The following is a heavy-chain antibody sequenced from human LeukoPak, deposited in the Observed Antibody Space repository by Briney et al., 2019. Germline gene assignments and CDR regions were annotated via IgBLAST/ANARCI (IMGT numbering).Heavy chain of an antibody. J-gene: IGHJ6*02. CDR3: ARGEGIAAYTMDV. V-gene: IGHV3-33*08. CDR2: IWYDGSNK. D-gene: IGHD6-13*01. CDR1: GFTFSSYA. Sequence: PGGSLRLSCAASGFTFSSYAMHWVRQAPGKGLEWVAVIWYDGSNKYYADSVKGRFTISRDNSKNTLYLQMNSLRAEDTAVYYCARGEGIAAYTMDVWGQGTTVTVSS.